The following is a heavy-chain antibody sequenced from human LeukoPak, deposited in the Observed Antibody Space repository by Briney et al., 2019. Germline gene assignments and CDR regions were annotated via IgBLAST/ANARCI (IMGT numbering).Heavy chain of an antibody. D-gene: IGHD4-17*01. CDR2: INHDGRST. V-gene: IGHV3-74*01. J-gene: IGHJ6*03. CDR1: GFTFSSYW. Sequence: GGSLRLSCEASGFTFSSYWMHWVRQAPGKGLVWVSRINHDGRSTSYADSVKGRFTISRDNAKNTLYLQMNSLRAEDTAVYYCARVLDAAATKYNYYYYYMNVWGKGTTVTISS. CDR3: ARVLDAAATKYNYYYYYMNV.